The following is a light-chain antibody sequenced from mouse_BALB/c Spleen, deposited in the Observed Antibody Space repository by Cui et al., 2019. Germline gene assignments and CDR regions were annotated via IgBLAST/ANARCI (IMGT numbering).Light chain of an antibody. Sequence: DIMMNYCPSVLYASLGERVTITCKASQDINSYLSWFQQKPGKSPKTLIYRANRLVDGVPSRFSGSGSGQDYSLTISSLEYEDMGIYYCLQYDEFPLTFGAGTKLELK. V-gene: IGKV14-111*01. CDR2: RAN. CDR1: QDINSY. CDR3: LQYDEFPLT. J-gene: IGKJ5*01.